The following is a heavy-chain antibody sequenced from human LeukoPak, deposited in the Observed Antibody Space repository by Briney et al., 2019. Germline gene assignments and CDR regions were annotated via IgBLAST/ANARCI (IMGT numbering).Heavy chain of an antibody. CDR2: ISYDGSNK. V-gene: IGHV3-30-3*01. CDR1: GFTFSSYA. J-gene: IGHJ4*02. CDR3: AKDYYDSSGYPFDY. Sequence: GGSLRLSCAASGFTFSSYAMHWVRQAPGKGLEWVAVISYDGSNKYYADSVRGRFTISRDNAKNTLYLQMNSLRAEDTALYYCAKDYYDSSGYPFDYWGQGTLVIVSS. D-gene: IGHD3-22*01.